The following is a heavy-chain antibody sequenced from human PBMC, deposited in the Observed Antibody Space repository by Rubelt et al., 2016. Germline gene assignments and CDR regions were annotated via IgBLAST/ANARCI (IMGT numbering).Heavy chain of an antibody. CDR1: GGSISSRNW. CDR2: ISHSGST. CDR3: ARGAGDCSSTSCSSNWFDP. V-gene: IGHV4-4*02. J-gene: IGHJ5*02. Sequence: QVQLQESGPGLVKPSGTLSLTCAVSGGSISSRNWWTWVRQPPGKGLEWIGEISHSGSTNYNPSLKSRVTISADKSNHHCSRNLSSGTAADTAVYYWARGAGDCSSTSCSSNWFDPWGQGTLVTVSS. D-gene: IGHD2-2*01.